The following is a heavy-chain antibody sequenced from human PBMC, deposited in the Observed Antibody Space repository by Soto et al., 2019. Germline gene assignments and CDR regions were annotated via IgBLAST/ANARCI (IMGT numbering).Heavy chain of an antibody. J-gene: IGHJ4*02. CDR1: GYTFTHDS. D-gene: IGHD6-25*01. CDR2: INPASGST. Sequence: QVQLVQSGAEVKKPGASVKLSCRRSGYTFTHDSIHWVRQAPGQGLEWLAIINPASGSTNYAQDLLGRVTLTMDTSTTTVYMELRGLRAEDTAIFYCARDLAAGDHWGQGTLVTVSS. CDR3: ARDLAAGDH. V-gene: IGHV1-46*01.